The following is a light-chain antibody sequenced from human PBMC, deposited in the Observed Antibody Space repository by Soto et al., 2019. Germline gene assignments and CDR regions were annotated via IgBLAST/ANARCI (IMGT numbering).Light chain of an antibody. CDR1: SGHSSYA. CDR2: LNSDGSH. V-gene: IGLV4-69*01. Sequence: VLTQSPSASASLGASVKLTCTLSSGHSSYAIAWHQQQPEKGPRYLMKLNSDGSHSKGDGIPDRCSGSSSGAERYLTISSLQSEDEADYYCQTWGTGIVVFGGGTQLTVL. CDR3: QTWGTGIVV. J-gene: IGLJ2*01.